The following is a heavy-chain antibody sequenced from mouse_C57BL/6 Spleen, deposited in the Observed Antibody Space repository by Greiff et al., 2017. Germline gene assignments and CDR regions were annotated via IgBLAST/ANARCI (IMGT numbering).Heavy chain of an antibody. CDR2: ISGGGGNT. CDR3: ARHEGYGYDVLAY. CDR1: GFTFSSYT. V-gene: IGHV5-9*01. D-gene: IGHD2-2*01. J-gene: IGHJ3*01. Sequence: EVKLMESGGGLVKPGGSLKLSCAASGFTFSSYTMSWVRQTPEKRLEWVATISGGGGNTYYPDSVKGRFTISRDYAKNTLYLQMSSLRSEDTALYYCARHEGYGYDVLAYWGQGTLVTVSA.